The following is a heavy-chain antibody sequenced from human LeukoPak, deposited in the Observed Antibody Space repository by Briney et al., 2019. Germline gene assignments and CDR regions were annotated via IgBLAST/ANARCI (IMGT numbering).Heavy chain of an antibody. CDR1: GGSFSGYY. V-gene: IGHV4-34*01. CDR2: INHSGSY. Sequence: SETLSLICAVYGGSFSGYYWSWIRQPPGKGLEWIGEINHSGSYNYNPSLKSRVTISVDTSKNQFSLKLSSVTAADAAVYYCARGDIGGYDVWGKGTTVTVSS. CDR3: ARGDIGGYDV. J-gene: IGHJ6*04. D-gene: IGHD6-25*01.